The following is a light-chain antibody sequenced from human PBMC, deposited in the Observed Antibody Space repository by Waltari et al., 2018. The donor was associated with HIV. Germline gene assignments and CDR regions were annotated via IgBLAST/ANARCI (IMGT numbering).Light chain of an antibody. CDR1: QSISTY. CDR2: SAS. V-gene: IGKV1-39*01. J-gene: IGKJ1*01. CDR3: QQSYSTPRT. Sequence: DIQMTQSPSSLSASVGDRVTITCRASQSISTYLNWYQQKPGKAPKLLIYSASTLQSVVPSRFSGSGSGKDFTLNISSLQPEDFATYDCQQSYSTPRTFGQGTKLEIK.